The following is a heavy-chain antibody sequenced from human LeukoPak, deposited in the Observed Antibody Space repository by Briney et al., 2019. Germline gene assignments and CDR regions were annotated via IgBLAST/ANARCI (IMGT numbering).Heavy chain of an antibody. CDR2: INPDSGGT. V-gene: IGHV1-2*02. CDR1: GYTFTGYY. Sequence: ASVKVSCKASGYTFTGYYMHWVRQAPGQGLEWMGCINPDSGGTNYAQKFQGRVTMTRDTSISTAYMELSRLRSDDTAVYYCAREPGYGDYRDWYFDLWGRGTLVTVSS. CDR3: AREPGYGDYRDWYFDL. J-gene: IGHJ2*01. D-gene: IGHD4-17*01.